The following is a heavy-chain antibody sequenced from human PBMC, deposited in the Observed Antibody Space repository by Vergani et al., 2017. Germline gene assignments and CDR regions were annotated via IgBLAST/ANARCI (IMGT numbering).Heavy chain of an antibody. Sequence: EVQLLESGGGLVQPGGSLRLSCAASGFSFSSYAMTWVRQAPGKGLEWVSGISSSGGGTSYVDSVKGRFTISRDNSKNTLFLQMNSLRAEDTAVYYCAKDGAQIAVAGRGFDYWGQGTLVTVSS. V-gene: IGHV3-23*01. CDR2: ISSSGGGT. D-gene: IGHD6-19*01. CDR3: AKDGAQIAVAGRGFDY. J-gene: IGHJ4*02. CDR1: GFSFSSYA.